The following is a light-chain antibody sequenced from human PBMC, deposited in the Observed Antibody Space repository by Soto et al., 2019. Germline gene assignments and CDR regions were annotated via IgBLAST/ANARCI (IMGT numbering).Light chain of an antibody. J-gene: IGKJ2*01. CDR1: QSVSSSQ. CDR2: GAS. V-gene: IGKV3-20*01. Sequence: EIVLTQSPGTLSLSPGERATLSCRASQSVSSSQLAWYQQKPGQAPRLLIYGASTTATGIPDRFSGGGSGTEFHLTISRLEPEDFAVYYCQQFGSSPEYTFGRGTKLEVK. CDR3: QQFGSSPEYT.